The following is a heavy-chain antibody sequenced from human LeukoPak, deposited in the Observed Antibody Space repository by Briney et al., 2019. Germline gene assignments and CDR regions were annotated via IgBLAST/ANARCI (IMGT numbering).Heavy chain of an antibody. CDR2: IWYDGSNK. J-gene: IGHJ4*02. CDR3: ARDRTYHYLDY. D-gene: IGHD2-2*01. Sequence: GASLRLSCAASGFTFSSYGMHWVRQAPSKGLEWVAVIWYDGSNKYYADSVRGRFTISRDNSKNTLYLQMSSLRAEDTAVYYCARDRTYHYLDYWGQGALVTVSS. CDR1: GFTFSSYG. V-gene: IGHV3-33*01.